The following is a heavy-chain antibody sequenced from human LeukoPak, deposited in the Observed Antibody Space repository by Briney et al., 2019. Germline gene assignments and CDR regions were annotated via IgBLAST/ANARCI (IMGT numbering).Heavy chain of an antibody. D-gene: IGHD3-9*01. CDR1: GFTFSSYA. J-gene: IGHJ2*01. CDR2: IISMFGTT. V-gene: IGHV1-69*01. Sequence: PGRSLTLSCAASGFTFSSYAISWVRQAPGQGLEWMGGIISMFGTTNYAQKFQGRVTITADESTSTGYMELSSLRSEDTAVYYCARPTYYDILTGYQPDWHFDLWGRGTLVTVSS. CDR3: ARPTYYDILTGYQPDWHFDL.